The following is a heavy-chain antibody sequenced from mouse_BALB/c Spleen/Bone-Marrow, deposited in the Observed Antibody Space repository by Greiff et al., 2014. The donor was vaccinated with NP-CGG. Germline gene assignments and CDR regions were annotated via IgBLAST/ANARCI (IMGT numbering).Heavy chain of an antibody. CDR3: ARDMCDGLRWYFDV. J-gene: IGHJ1*01. CDR1: GFTFTDYY. CDR2: IRNKANGYTT. Sequence: EVQVVESGGGLVQPGGSLRLSCATSGFTFTDYYMSWVRQPPGKALEWLGFIRNKANGYTTDYSASVKGRFTISRDNSQSILYLQVNTLRAEDSATYYCARDMCDGLRWYFDVWGAGTTVTVSS. V-gene: IGHV7-3*02. D-gene: IGHD2-3*01.